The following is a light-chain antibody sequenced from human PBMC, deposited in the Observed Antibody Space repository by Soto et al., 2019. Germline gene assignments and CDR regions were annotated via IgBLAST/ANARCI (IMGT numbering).Light chain of an antibody. Sequence: GDRVTITCRASQSISSRLAWYQQKPGRAPKLLIYDASSLESGVPSRFSGSGSGTEFTLTISSLQPDDFATYYCQQYYSYRTFGQGTKVEI. J-gene: IGKJ1*01. V-gene: IGKV1-5*01. CDR1: QSISSR. CDR3: QQYYSYRT. CDR2: DAS.